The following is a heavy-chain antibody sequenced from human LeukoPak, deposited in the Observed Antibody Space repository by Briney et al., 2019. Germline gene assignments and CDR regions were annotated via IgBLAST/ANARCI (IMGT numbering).Heavy chain of an antibody. Sequence: PGGSLRLSCAASGFTFSNYAMYWVRQAPGKGREWVAVMSYDGSNKYYADSVKGRFTISRDNSKNTLYLQMNSLRAEDTAVYYCARDGRSSSWYHHYGMDVWGQGTTVIVSS. V-gene: IGHV3-30-3*01. CDR1: GFTFSNYA. J-gene: IGHJ6*02. CDR2: MSYDGSNK. D-gene: IGHD6-13*01. CDR3: ARDGRSSSWYHHYGMDV.